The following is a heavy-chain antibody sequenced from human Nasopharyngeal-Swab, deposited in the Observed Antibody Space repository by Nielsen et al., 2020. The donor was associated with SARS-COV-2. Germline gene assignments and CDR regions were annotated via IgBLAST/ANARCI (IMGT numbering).Heavy chain of an antibody. V-gene: IGHV4-39*07. CDR2: IYYSGST. D-gene: IGHD6-13*01. CDR3: ARDRYSSSPLVPNYCYYYGMDV. Sequence: PGKGLEWIGSIYYSGSTYYNPSLKSRVTISVDTSKNQFSLKLSSVTAADTAVYYCARDRYSSSPLVPNYCYYYGMDVWGQGTTVTVSS. J-gene: IGHJ6*02.